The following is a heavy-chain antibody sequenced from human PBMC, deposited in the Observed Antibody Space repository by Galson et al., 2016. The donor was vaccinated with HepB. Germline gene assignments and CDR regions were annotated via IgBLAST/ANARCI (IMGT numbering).Heavy chain of an antibody. CDR1: GFTFDNAW. CDR3: ARARRGNSYGAYDL. D-gene: IGHD5-18*01. V-gene: IGHV3-74*01. J-gene: IGHJ4*02. CDR2: INGPGSRARDT. Sequence: SLRLSCAASGFTFDNAWMTWVRQVPGKGLVWVSRINGPGSRARDTNYAASVKDRFNISRNNADNTLYLQMNSLRVEDTAIYYCARARRGNSYGAYDLRGQGILVTVSS.